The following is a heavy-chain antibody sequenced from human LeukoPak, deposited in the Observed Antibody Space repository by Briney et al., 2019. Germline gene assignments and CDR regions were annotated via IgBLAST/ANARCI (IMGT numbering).Heavy chain of an antibody. V-gene: IGHV4-39*01. CDR3: VGEEYCTGFYYKSSD. CDR1: DGSISSSSFY. J-gene: IGHJ4*02. D-gene: IGHD2-8*01. Sequence: PSDTLSLTCTVSDGSISSSSFYWGWIRQPPGKRLEWIGSMYYSGYSTGPTYYNPSLESRVTISVDTSKNLCSLKLRSVTAADTAVYYCVGEEYCTGFYYKSSDWGQGTVVTVSS. CDR2: MYYSGYSTGPT.